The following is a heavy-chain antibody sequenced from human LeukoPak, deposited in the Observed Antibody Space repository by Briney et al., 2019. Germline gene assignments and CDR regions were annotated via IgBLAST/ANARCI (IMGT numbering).Heavy chain of an antibody. CDR2: IFGSGGSA. Sequence: GGFLRLSCEASGFTFGSYAMYWVRQAPGKGLEWVAGIFGSGGSAHYADSAKGRFTISRDNSKNTVYLQINSLRAEDTAVYYCGKTTTGYSSGQKPAWPVDYWGQGTLVTVSS. V-gene: IGHV3-23*01. D-gene: IGHD6-19*01. J-gene: IGHJ4*02. CDR1: GFTFGSYA. CDR3: GKTTTGYSSGQKPAWPVDY.